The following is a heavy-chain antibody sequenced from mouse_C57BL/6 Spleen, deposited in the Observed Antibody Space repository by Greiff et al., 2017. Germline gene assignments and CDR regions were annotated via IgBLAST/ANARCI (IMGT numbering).Heavy chain of an antibody. CDR1: GYAFSSSW. CDR2: IYPGDGDT. Sequence: QVQLKQSGPELVKPGASVKISCKASGYAFSSSWMNWVKQRPGKGLEWIGRIYPGDGDTNYNGKFKGKATLTADKSSSTAYMQLSSLTSEDSAVYCCARVSLYAMDYWGQGTSVTGSA. CDR3: ARVSLYAMDY. V-gene: IGHV1-82*01. J-gene: IGHJ4*01. D-gene: IGHD6-2*01.